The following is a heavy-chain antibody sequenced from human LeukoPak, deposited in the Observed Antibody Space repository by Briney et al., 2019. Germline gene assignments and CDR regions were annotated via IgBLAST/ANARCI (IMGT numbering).Heavy chain of an antibody. Sequence: GGSLRLSCSASGFTFSDYSMNWVRQAPGKGLEWVAYIKSNIYYADSVKGRFTISRGNAKNLLYLQMNSLTAEDTAVYYCARDDSSSWYQEYWGQGTLVTVSS. CDR1: GFTFSDYS. CDR3: ARDDSSSWYQEY. J-gene: IGHJ4*02. V-gene: IGHV3-69-1*02. CDR2: IKSNI. D-gene: IGHD6-13*01.